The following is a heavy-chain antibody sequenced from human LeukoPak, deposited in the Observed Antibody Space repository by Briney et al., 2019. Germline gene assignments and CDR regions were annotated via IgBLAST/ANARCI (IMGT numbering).Heavy chain of an antibody. D-gene: IGHD2-15*01. CDR2: ISYDGSNK. J-gene: IGHJ5*02. CDR3: ARHTQHMVVAATQSWGWFDP. CDR1: GFTFCSYA. Sequence: PGGSLRLSCAASGFTFCSYAMHWVRQAAGKGLEWVAVISYDGSNKYYADSVKGRFTISRDNSKNTLYLQMNSLRAEDTAVYYCARHTQHMVVAATQSWGWFDPWGQGTLVTVSS. V-gene: IGHV3-30-3*01.